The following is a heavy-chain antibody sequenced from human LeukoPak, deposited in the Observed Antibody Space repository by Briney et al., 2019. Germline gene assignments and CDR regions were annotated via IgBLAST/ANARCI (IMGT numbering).Heavy chain of an antibody. D-gene: IGHD1-26*01. CDR1: GGSISRSRDY. CDR3: ARSGSYHYGEPFDY. V-gene: IGHV4-39*01. J-gene: IGHJ4*02. CDR2: IYYSGST. Sequence: PSETLSLTCSVSGGSISRSRDYWGWIRQPPGKGLEWIGSIYYSGSTYYNPSLESRVTISVDSSKNQFSLKLPSVTAADTAVYYCARSGSYHYGEPFDYWGQGTLVTVSS.